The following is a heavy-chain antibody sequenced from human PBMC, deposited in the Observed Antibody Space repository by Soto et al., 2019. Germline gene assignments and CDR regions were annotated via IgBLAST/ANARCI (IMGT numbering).Heavy chain of an antibody. D-gene: IGHD6-19*01. CDR3: TREQSDDNYFDP. J-gene: IGHJ5*02. CDR1: GAALSGGGYF. V-gene: IGHV4-61*08. CDR2: IYYSGGT. Sequence: SETLSLTCTVSGAALSGGGYFYTWVRQPPGKGLEWLGYIYYSGGTNYNPSLKSRVTISLDKSKSQFYLRLISVTAADTAVYYCTREQSDDNYFDPWGQGTLVTVA.